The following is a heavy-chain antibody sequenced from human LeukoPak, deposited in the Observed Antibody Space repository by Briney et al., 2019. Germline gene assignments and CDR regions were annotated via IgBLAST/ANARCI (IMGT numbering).Heavy chain of an antibody. D-gene: IGHD3-16*01. CDR1: GGSISSYY. Sequence: SETLSLTCTVSGGSISSYYWNWIRQPAGKGLEWIGRIQRSGNTIYNPSLKSRVTMSVDKSKNQFPLKLTSVTAADTAVYYCGGDGGRGLYDYWGQGTLVTVSS. CDR3: GGDGGRGLYDY. CDR2: IQRSGNT. V-gene: IGHV4-4*07. J-gene: IGHJ4*02.